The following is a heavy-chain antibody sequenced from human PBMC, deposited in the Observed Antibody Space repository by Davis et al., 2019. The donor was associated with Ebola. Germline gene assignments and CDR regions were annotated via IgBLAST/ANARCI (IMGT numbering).Heavy chain of an antibody. D-gene: IGHD5-12*01. CDR2: ISYDGSNK. CDR1: GFTFSSYG. J-gene: IGHJ6*02. V-gene: IGHV3-30*19. CDR3: AALVATTPYYYYYGMDV. Sequence: GGSLRLSCAASGFTFSSYGMHWVRQAPGKGLEWVAVISYDGSNKYYADSVKGRFTISRDKSKHTLYLQMNSLRDEDTAVYYCAALVATTPYYYYYGMDVWGQGTTVTVSS.